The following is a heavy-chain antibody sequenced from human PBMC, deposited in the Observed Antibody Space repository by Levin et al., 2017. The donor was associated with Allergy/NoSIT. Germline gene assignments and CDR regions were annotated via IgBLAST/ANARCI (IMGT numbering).Heavy chain of an antibody. CDR1: GYTFINHN. D-gene: IGHD6-6*01. Sequence: ASVKVSCKASGYTFINHNIHWVRQAPGQRLEWMGWINTVNGDTDYSQRFRDRITLTRDTSASTAYLELGSLRSEDTGVFYCARSTAVATPSRPFDYGGKGTLVTVSS. CDR2: INTVNGDT. J-gene: IGHJ4*02. CDR3: ARSTAVATPSRPFDY. V-gene: IGHV1-3*04.